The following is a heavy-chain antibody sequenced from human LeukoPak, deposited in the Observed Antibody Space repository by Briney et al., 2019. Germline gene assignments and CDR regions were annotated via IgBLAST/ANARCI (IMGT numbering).Heavy chain of an antibody. V-gene: IGHV4-34*01. CDR3: ARARRSSIAGRPRDFDY. CDR1: GGSFSGYY. Sequence: PSETLSLTCAVYGGSFSGYYWSWIRQPPGKGLEWIGEINHSGSTSYNPSLKSRVTISVDTSKNQFSLKLSSVTAADTAVYYCARARRSSIAGRPRDFDYWGQGTLVTVSS. D-gene: IGHD6-6*01. J-gene: IGHJ4*02. CDR2: INHSGST.